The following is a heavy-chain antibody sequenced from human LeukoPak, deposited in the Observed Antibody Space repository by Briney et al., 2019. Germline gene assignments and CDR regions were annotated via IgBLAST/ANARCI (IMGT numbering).Heavy chain of an antibody. CDR1: GFTFSSYD. CDR3: ARGPAGYCSGGSCYFDY. J-gene: IGHJ4*02. D-gene: IGHD2-15*01. Sequence: TGGSLRLSCAASGFTFSSYDMHWVRQATGKGLEWVSAIGTAGDTYYPGSVKGRFTIPRENAKNSLYLQMNSLRAGDTAVYYCARGPAGYCSGGSCYFDYWGQGTLVTVSP. CDR2: IGTAGDT. V-gene: IGHV3-13*01.